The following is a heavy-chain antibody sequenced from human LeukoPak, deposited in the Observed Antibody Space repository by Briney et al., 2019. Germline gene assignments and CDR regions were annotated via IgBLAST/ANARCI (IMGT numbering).Heavy chain of an antibody. Sequence: ASVKVSCKASGYTFTNYGINWVRQAPGQGLEWMGWISAYNGNTNYAQKLQGRVTMTTDTSTSTAYMELRSLRTDDTAVYYCARDLDQYSGRFGGFGHDFWGQGTLVTVSS. D-gene: IGHD1-26*01. CDR3: ARDLDQYSGRFGGFGHDF. J-gene: IGHJ4*02. V-gene: IGHV1-18*01. CDR2: ISAYNGNT. CDR1: GYTFTNYG.